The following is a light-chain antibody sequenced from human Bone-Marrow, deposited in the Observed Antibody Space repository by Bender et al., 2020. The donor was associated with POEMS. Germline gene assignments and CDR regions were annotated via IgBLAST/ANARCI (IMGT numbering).Light chain of an antibody. J-gene: IGLJ3*02. CDR1: SSNIGSDY. V-gene: IGLV1-47*01. CDR2: KNN. Sequence: QSVLTQPPSVSGTPGQRVTISCSGSSSNIGSDYVYWYQQLPGTAPKLLIYKNNRRPSGVPERFSGSNSGNTATLTISRVEAGDEADYYCQVWDRSSDCWVFGGGTKLTAL. CDR3: QVWDRSSDCWV.